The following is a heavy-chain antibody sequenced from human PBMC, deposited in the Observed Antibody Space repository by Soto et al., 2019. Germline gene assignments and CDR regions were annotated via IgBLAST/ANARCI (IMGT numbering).Heavy chain of an antibody. V-gene: IGHV3-23*01. Sequence: EVQLLESGGGLVQPGGSLRLSCAASAFTFSSYAMNWVRQAPGKGLELVSTITGSGETTYYGDSVKGRFTISRDNSKNTLYLQMDNLTADDTAIYYCAKSQIGAAHYGDYWGQGTLVTVSS. CDR1: AFTFSSYA. J-gene: IGHJ4*02. D-gene: IGHD3-16*01. CDR3: AKSQIGAAHYGDY. CDR2: ITGSGETT.